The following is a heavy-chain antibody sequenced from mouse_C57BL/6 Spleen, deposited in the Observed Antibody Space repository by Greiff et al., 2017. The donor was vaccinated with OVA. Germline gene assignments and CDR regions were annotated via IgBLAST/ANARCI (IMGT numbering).Heavy chain of an antibody. CDR2: ISDGGSYT. J-gene: IGHJ4*01. CDR1: GFTFSSYA. D-gene: IGHD2-1*01. V-gene: IGHV5-4*01. CDR3: ARDRYYGNLYYAMDY. Sequence: EVMLVESGGGLVKPGGSLKLSCAASGFTFSSYAMSWVRQTPEKRLEWVATISDGGSYTYYPDNVKGRFTISRDNAKNNLYLQMSHLKSEDTAMYYCARDRYYGNLYYAMDYWGQGTSVTVSS.